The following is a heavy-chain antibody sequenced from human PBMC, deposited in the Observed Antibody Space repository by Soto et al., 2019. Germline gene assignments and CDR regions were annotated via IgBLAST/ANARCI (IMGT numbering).Heavy chain of an antibody. CDR3: ARGWTVGITTIDY. D-gene: IGHD3-22*01. Sequence: SETLSLTCTVSGGSISSYYWSWIRQPPGKGLEWIGYIYYSASTNYNPSLKSRVTISVDTSKNQFSLKLSSVTAADTAVYYCARGWTVGITTIDYWGQGTLVTVSS. CDR2: IYYSAST. J-gene: IGHJ4*02. CDR1: GGSISSYY. V-gene: IGHV4-59*01.